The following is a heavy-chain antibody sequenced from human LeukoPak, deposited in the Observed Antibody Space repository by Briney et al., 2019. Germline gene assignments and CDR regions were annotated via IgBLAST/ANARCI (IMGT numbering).Heavy chain of an antibody. CDR2: INTDGSGT. D-gene: IGHD1-26*01. V-gene: IGHV3-74*01. J-gene: IGHJ4*02. Sequence: GGSLRLSCAASGFTSSTYWMHWVRQAPGKGLVWVSRINTDGSGTIYADSVKGRFTISSDNAKNTVYLQMNSLRVEDTAVYYCARGIVGTTMGRYWGQGTLVTVSS. CDR1: GFTSSTYW. CDR3: ARGIVGTTMGRY.